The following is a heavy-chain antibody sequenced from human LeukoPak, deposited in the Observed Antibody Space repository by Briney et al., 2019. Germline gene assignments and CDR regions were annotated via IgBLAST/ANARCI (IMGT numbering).Heavy chain of an antibody. CDR1: GFTFSSYS. J-gene: IGHJ4*02. Sequence: PGGSLRLSCAASGFTFSSYSMNWVRQAPGKGLEWVSSISSSSSYIYYADSVKGRFTISRDNAKNSLYLQMNSLRAEDTAVYYCARDVGWLQRDIDYWGQGTLVTVSS. V-gene: IGHV3-21*01. CDR3: ARDVGWLQRDIDY. D-gene: IGHD5-24*01. CDR2: ISSSSSYI.